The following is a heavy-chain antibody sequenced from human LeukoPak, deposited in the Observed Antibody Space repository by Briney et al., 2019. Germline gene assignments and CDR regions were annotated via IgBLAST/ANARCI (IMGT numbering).Heavy chain of an antibody. D-gene: IGHD5-12*01. Sequence: SETLSLTCTVSGGSISSGDYYWSWIRQPPGKGLEWIGYIYYSGSTYYNPSLKSRVTISVDTSKNQFSLKLSSVTAADTAVYYCARVGKPTNFNSGYGYGYWGQGTLVTVSS. CDR1: GGSISSGDYY. J-gene: IGHJ4*02. CDR3: ARVGKPTNFNSGYGYGY. CDR2: IYYSGST. V-gene: IGHV4-30-4*01.